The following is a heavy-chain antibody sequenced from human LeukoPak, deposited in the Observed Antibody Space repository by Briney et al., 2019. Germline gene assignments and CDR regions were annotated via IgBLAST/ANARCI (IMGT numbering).Heavy chain of an antibody. D-gene: IGHD5-18*01. CDR1: GGSISSGSYY. CDR3: ARVPATVMVDY. J-gene: IGHJ4*02. V-gene: IGHV4-61*02. Sequence: PSETLSLTCTVSGGSISSGSYYWSWIRQPAGKGLEWIGRIYTSGSTNYNPSLKSRVTISVDTSKNQFSLKLSSVTAADTAVYYCARVPATVMVDYWGQGTLVTVSS. CDR2: IYTSGST.